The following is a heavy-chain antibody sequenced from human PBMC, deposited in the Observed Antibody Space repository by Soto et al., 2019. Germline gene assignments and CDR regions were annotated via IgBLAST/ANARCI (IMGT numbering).Heavy chain of an antibody. CDR2: MNPNSGNT. D-gene: IGHD3-3*01. V-gene: IGHV1-8*01. Sequence: ASVKVSCKASGYTFTSYDINWLRQATGQGLEWMGWMNPNSGNTGYAQKFQGRVTMTRNTSISTAYMELSSLRSEDTAVYYCANWALLRPPDYGMDVWGQGTTVTVSS. J-gene: IGHJ6*02. CDR3: ANWALLRPPDYGMDV. CDR1: GYTFTSYD.